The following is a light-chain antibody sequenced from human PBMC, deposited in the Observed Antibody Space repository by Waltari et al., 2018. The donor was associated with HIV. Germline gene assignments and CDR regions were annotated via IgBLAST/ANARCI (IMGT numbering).Light chain of an antibody. CDR1: SSKIGSNT. CDR2: SNN. Sequence: QSVLTQPPSASGTPGQRVTISCSGSSSKIGSNTVNWYQQLPGTAPKLLICSNNQRPAGVPDRFSGSESGTAASLASSGLQSEDEADYYCAAWHDSLNGSWVFCGGTKLTVL. J-gene: IGLJ3*02. V-gene: IGLV1-44*01. CDR3: AAWHDSLNGSWV.